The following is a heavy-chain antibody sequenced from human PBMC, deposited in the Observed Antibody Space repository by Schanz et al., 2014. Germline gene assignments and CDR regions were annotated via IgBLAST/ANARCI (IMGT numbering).Heavy chain of an antibody. CDR3: ARGGPAYYFDD. J-gene: IGHJ4*02. Sequence: EVQLVESGGGWVQPGGSLRLSCAASGFTFSDYSMNWVRQIPGKGLEWVSAISASGGTTYYADSVKGRFTISRDNSKNTVYIQMNSLRAEDTAVYYCARGGPAYYFDDWGQGTLVTVSS. V-gene: IGHV3-23*04. CDR2: ISASGGTT. CDR1: GFTFSDYS.